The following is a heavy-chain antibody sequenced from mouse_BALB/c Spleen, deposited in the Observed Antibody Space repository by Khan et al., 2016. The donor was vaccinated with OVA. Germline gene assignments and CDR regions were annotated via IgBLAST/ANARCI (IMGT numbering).Heavy chain of an antibody. J-gene: IGHJ1*01. CDR2: IWSGGRT. CDR1: GFSLTSYG. V-gene: IGHV2-2*02. Sequence: QVQLQQSGPGLVQPSQSLSITCTVSGFSLTSYGVHWVRQSPGKGLEWLGVIWSGGRTDYNAAFLSRLSISKDNSKSHVFFQMNSLQANDTAIDYYARKAMWAWVHWYFDVWGAGTTVTVSS. CDR3: ARKAMWAWVHWYFDV.